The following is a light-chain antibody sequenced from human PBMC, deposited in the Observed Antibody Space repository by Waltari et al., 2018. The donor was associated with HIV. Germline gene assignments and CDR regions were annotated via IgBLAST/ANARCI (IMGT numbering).Light chain of an antibody. CDR1: DTETKN. Sequence: SYVLTQPPSVSVAPGQTARITCGGNDTETKNVHWYQQKPGQAPVLVVYDDSDRPSGIPERFSGSNSGNTATLTITRVEAGDEADYYCQVWDPSSDHVVFGGGTKLTVL. CDR3: QVWDPSSDHVV. V-gene: IGLV3-21*02. J-gene: IGLJ2*01. CDR2: DDS.